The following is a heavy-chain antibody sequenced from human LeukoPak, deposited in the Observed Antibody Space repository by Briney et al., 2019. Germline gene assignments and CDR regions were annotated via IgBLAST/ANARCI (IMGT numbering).Heavy chain of an antibody. CDR3: AKDLFFGHLTGYLPYDY. V-gene: IGHV3-23*01. CDR2: ISGSGGST. CDR1: GFTFSSYA. Sequence: GGSLRLSCAASGFTFSSYAMSWVRQAPGKGLEWVSAISGSGGSTYYADSVKGRFTISRDNSKNTLYLQMNSLRAEDTAVYYCAKDLFFGHLTGYLPYDYWGQGTLVTVSS. J-gene: IGHJ4*02. D-gene: IGHD3-9*01.